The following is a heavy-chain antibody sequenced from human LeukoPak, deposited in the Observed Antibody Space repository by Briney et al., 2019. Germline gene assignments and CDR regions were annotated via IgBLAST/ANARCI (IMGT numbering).Heavy chain of an antibody. D-gene: IGHD6-19*01. CDR1: GFTVSDNY. Sequence: PGGSLRPSCAASGFTVSDNYMSWVRPAPGKGREWGSVIYSGGSTYYADSVKGRFTISRDNSKNTLYLQMNSLRAEDTAVYYCARENKAVAAHYFDYWGQGTLVTVSS. V-gene: IGHV3-66*01. CDR2: IYSGGST. J-gene: IGHJ4*02. CDR3: ARENKAVAAHYFDY.